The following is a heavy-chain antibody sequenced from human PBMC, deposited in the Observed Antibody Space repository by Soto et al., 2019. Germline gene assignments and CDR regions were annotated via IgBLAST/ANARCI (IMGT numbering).Heavy chain of an antibody. CDR1: GFTFSSYA. V-gene: IGHV3-30-3*01. D-gene: IGHD3-22*01. Sequence: GGSLRLSCAAYGFTFSSYAMHWVRQAPGKGLEWVAVISYDGSNKYYADSVKGRFTISRDNSKNTLYLQMNSLRAEDTAVYYCARTSADSSGYYFVGFPSYGMDVWGQGTTVTVSS. CDR2: ISYDGSNK. CDR3: ARTSADSSGYYFVGFPSYGMDV. J-gene: IGHJ6*02.